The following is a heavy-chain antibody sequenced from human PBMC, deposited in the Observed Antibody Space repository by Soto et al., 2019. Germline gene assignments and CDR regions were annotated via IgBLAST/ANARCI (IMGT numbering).Heavy chain of an antibody. CDR3: AKDRAIRPGTDFDN. V-gene: IGHV3-23*01. J-gene: IGHJ4*02. D-gene: IGHD1-7*01. CDR2: ISGSGGST. Sequence: PGGSLRLSCAASGFTFSSYAMSWVRQAPGKGLEWVSAISGSGGSTYYADSVKGRFTISRDNSKNTLYLRMNSLRAEDTAVFYCAKDRAIRPGTDFDNWGQGTLVTVSS. CDR1: GFTFSSYA.